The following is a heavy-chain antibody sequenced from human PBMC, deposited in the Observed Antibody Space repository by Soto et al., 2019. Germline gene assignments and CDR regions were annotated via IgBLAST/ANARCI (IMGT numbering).Heavy chain of an antibody. CDR3: AREHLGEFLRAFDS. Sequence: SETLSLTCTVSGGSISSYYWSWIRQPPGKGLEWIGYIYYSGSTNYNPSLKSRVTISVDTSKNQFSLKLSSVTAADTAVYYCAREHLGEFLRAFDSWGQGTMVTGSS. J-gene: IGHJ3*02. D-gene: IGHD3-16*01. V-gene: IGHV4-59*01. CDR1: GGSISSYY. CDR2: IYYSGST.